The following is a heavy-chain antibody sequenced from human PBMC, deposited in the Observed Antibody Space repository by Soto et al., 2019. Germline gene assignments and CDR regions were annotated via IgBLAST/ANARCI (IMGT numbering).Heavy chain of an antibody. J-gene: IGHJ4*02. CDR1: GISFRDHS. CDR2: ISSTGNDI. CDR3: ARLPKGSVVTG. D-gene: IGHD2-21*02. V-gene: IGHV3-48*02. Sequence: VQLMESGGGLVYPGASLRLSCETSGISFRDHSMNWVRQAPGKGLQWVSYISSTGNDIHYADSVKGRFTVSRDNSQNALFLQMKSLSDDDSAIYYCARLPKGSVVTGWGQGTLVTVSS.